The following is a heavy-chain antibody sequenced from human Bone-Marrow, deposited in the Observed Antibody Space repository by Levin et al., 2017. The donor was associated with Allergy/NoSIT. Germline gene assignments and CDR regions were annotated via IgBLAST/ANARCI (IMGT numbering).Heavy chain of an antibody. CDR3: ARDPDILFAFDI. V-gene: IGHV3-33*01. D-gene: IGHD2-15*01. J-gene: IGHJ3*02. Sequence: GGSLRLSCAASGFTFSSYGMHWVRQAPGKGLEWVAVIWYDGSNKYYADSVKGRFTISRDNSKNTLYLQMNSLRAEDTAVYYCARDPDILFAFDIWGQGTMVTVSS. CDR2: IWYDGSNK. CDR1: GFTFSSYG.